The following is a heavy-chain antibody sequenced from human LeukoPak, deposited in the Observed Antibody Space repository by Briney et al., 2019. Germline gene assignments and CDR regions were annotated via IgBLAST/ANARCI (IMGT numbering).Heavy chain of an antibody. J-gene: IGHJ4*02. D-gene: IGHD6-6*01. CDR2: IYYSGST. CDR3: ARGGGSSSSYYFDY. CDR1: GGSISSYY. Sequence: PSETLSLTCTVSGGSISSYYWSWIRQPPGKGLEWIGYIYYSGSTNYNPSLKSRVTISVDTSKNQFSLKLSSVTAADTAVYYCARGGGSSSSYYFDYWGQGTLVTVSS. V-gene: IGHV4-59*12.